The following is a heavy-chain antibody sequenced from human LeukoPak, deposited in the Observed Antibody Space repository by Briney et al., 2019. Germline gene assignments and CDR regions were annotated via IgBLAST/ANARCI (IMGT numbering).Heavy chain of an antibody. Sequence: GGSLRLSCAASGSTFSSYSMNWVRQAPGKGLEWVSLISSSRSYIYYADSVKGRFTISRDNAKNSLYLQMNSLRAEDTAVYYCARLSSGDAFDIWGQGTMVTVSS. CDR1: GSTFSSYS. CDR2: ISSSRSYI. J-gene: IGHJ3*02. V-gene: IGHV3-21*01. D-gene: IGHD3-22*01. CDR3: ARLSSGDAFDI.